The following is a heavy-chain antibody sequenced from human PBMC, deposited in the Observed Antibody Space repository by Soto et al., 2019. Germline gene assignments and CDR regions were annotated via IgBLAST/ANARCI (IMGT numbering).Heavy chain of an antibody. CDR2: ISRSGRGSA. CDR1: GFTFNSYV. D-gene: IGHD3-22*01. V-gene: IGHV3-23*01. Sequence: GGSLRLSCAASGFTFNSYVMTWVRQAPGEGLEWVSSISRSGRGSAYYADSVKGRFTISRDNSENTLFLQMDNLRDEDTALYYCARGRYLDSSDYWVANLAFDHWGLGTLVTVSS. CDR3: ARGRYLDSSDYWVANLAFDH. J-gene: IGHJ4*02.